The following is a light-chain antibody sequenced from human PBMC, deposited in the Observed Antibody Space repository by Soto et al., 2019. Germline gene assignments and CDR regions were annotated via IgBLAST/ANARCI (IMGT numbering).Light chain of an antibody. CDR3: CSYAGSYTFGV. CDR2: DVS. Sequence: QSVLTQPASVSGSPGQSITISCTGSSSDVGGYNHVSWYQQHPGKAPKLMIYDVSKRPSGVPDRFSGSNSGNTASLTISGLQAEDEADYYCCSYAGSYTFGVFGTGTKLTVL. CDR1: SSDVGGYNH. V-gene: IGLV2-11*01. J-gene: IGLJ1*01.